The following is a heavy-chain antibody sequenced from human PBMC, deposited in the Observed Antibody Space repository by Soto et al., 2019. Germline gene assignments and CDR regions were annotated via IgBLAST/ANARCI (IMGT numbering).Heavy chain of an antibody. CDR1: GDSLTNNTW. V-gene: IGHV4-4*02. CDR2: IWHTGRP. Sequence: QLQLRESGPGLVQPSGTLSLTCVVSGDSLTNNTWWSWFRQPPGKGLDWIGEIWHTGRPNYNPSLKSRVAISIDKSKNQFSLKLSSVTAADTAVYYCVRDSRTGCSSINCYMHWGQGTLVTVSS. J-gene: IGHJ4*02. CDR3: VRDSRTGCSSINCYMH. D-gene: IGHD2-15*01.